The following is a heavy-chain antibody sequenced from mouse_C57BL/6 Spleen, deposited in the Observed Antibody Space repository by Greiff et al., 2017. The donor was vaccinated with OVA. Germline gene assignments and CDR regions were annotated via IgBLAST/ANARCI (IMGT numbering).Heavy chain of an antibody. J-gene: IGHJ4*01. CDR2: LRSKSSNYAT. D-gene: IGHD1-1*01. CDR1: GFTFNTYA. Sequence: EVMLVESGGGLVQPKGSLKLSCAASGFTFNTYALHWVRQAPGTGLEWVARLRSKSSNYATSYAVSVKARFPISREDSQSVLYLQMNNLKTEGTATYDCVRYQYYYGSFYYAMDYWGQGTSVTVSS. V-gene: IGHV10-3*01. CDR3: VRYQYYYGSFYYAMDY.